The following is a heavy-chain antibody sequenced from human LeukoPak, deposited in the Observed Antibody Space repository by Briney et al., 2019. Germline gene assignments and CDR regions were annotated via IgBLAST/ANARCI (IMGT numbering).Heavy chain of an antibody. CDR1: GYSFTSYW. D-gene: IGHD4-23*01. Sequence: GESLKISCKGSGYSFTSYWIGWVRQMPGKGLEWMGIIYPGDSDTRYSPSFQGQVTISDDKSINTAYLQWSGLKASDTAMYYCARTTVITPGAFDIWGQGTMVIVSS. V-gene: IGHV5-51*01. J-gene: IGHJ3*02. CDR2: IYPGDSDT. CDR3: ARTTVITPGAFDI.